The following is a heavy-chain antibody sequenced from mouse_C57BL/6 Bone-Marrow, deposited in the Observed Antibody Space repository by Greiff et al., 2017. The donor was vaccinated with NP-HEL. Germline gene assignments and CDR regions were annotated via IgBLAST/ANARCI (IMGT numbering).Heavy chain of an antibody. CDR2: IWRGGST. CDR3: AKNGAPYDYDGFAY. V-gene: IGHV2-5*01. J-gene: IGHJ3*01. Sequence: VMLVESGPGLVQPSQSLSITCTVSGFSLTSYGVHWVRQSPGKGLEWLGVIWRGGSTDYNAAFMSRLSITKDNSKSQVFFKMNSLQADDTAIYYCAKNGAPYDYDGFAYWGQGTLVTVSA. D-gene: IGHD2-4*01. CDR1: GFSLTSYG.